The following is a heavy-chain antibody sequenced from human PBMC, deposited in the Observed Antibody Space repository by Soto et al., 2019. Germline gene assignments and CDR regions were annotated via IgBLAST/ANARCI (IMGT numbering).Heavy chain of an antibody. CDR2: TKPGGGRT. D-gene: IGHD3-22*01. J-gene: IGHJ3*02. Sequence: ASVKVSCKASGYTFTSYYMHWVRQAPGQGLEGMGITKPGGGRTSYAQKFNGRVTMTRDTSTSTVYMELSSMRSEDTAVYYCARVPPGYYYDSSGYAESPGAVDIWGQGTMVTVSS. CDR3: ARVPPGYYYDSSGYAESPGAVDI. V-gene: IGHV1-46*01. CDR1: GYTFTSYY.